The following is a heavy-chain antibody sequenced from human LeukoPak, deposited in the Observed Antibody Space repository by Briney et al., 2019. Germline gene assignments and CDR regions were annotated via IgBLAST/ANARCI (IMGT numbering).Heavy chain of an antibody. J-gene: IGHJ4*02. CDR1: GFTFSSYA. D-gene: IGHD3-10*01. V-gene: IGHV3-23*01. Sequence: QSGGSLRLSCAASGFTFSSYAMSWVRRAPGKGLEWVSAISSNGGGTFYADSVKGRFTISRDNSKNTLYLQMNSLRAEDTAVYYCAKGRNLGGVGPPPDYWGQGTLVTVSS. CDR3: AKGRNLGGVGPPPDY. CDR2: ISSNGGGT.